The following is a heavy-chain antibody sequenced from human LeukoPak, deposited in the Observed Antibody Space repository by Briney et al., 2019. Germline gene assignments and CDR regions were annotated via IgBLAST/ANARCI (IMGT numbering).Heavy chain of an antibody. CDR3: TTLRGYCSSTSCYQYLGY. J-gene: IGHJ4*02. CDR2: IKSKTDGGTT. V-gene: IGHV3-15*01. CDR1: GFTFSNAW. D-gene: IGHD2-2*01. Sequence: GGSPRLSCAASGFTFSNAWMSWVRQAPGKGLEWVGRIKSKTDGGTTDYAAPVKGRFTISRDDSKNTLYLQMNSLKTEDTAVYYCTTLRGYCSSTSCYQYLGYWGQGTLVTVSS.